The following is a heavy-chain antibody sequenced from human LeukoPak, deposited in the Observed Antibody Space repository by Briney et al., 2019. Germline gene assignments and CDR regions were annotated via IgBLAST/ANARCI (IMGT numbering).Heavy chain of an antibody. Sequence: GGSLRLSCAASGFTFSSYAMSWVRQAPGKGLEWVSAISGSGGSTYYADSGKGRFTISRDNSKNTLYLQMNRLRAEDTAVYYCATQRSGWRKLGFDYWGQGTLVTVSS. CDR1: GFTFSSYA. D-gene: IGHD6-19*01. J-gene: IGHJ4*02. V-gene: IGHV3-23*01. CDR3: ATQRSGWRKLGFDY. CDR2: ISGSGGST.